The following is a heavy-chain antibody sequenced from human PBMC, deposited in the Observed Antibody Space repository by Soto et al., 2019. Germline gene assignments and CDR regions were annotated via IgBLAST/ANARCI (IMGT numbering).Heavy chain of an antibody. V-gene: IGHV4-59*08. Sequence: SETLSLTCTVSGGSISSYYWSWIRQPPGKGLEWIGYIYYSGSTNYIPSLKSRVTISVDTSKNQFSLKLSSVTAADTAVYYCARHRRDIVATSFDYRAQRTLVTGSS. CDR1: GGSISSYY. D-gene: IGHD5-12*01. J-gene: IGHJ4*02. CDR3: ARHRRDIVATSFDY. CDR2: IYYSGST.